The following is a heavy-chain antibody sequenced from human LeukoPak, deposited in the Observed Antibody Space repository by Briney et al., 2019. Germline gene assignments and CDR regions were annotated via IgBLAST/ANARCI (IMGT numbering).Heavy chain of an antibody. V-gene: IGHV3-11*01. J-gene: IGHJ4*02. CDR1: GFSFSDHY. Sequence: AGGSLRLSCAASGFSFSDHYMSWIRQAPGKGLEWVSYMSSSDNPIYYADSVKGRFTISRDNAKNSLYLQMNNLRAEDTAVYYCARDRVGSSTSCYDYWGQGTLVTVSS. CDR2: MSSSDNPI. D-gene: IGHD2-2*01. CDR3: ARDRVGSSTSCYDY.